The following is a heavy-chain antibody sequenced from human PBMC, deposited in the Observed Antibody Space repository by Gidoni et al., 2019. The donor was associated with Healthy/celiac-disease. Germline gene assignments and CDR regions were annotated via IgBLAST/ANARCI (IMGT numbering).Heavy chain of an antibody. J-gene: IGHJ5*02. D-gene: IGHD3-10*01. CDR3: ARRFPGSNWFDP. CDR1: GGPISSYY. V-gene: IGHV4-59*08. Sequence: QVQLQESGPGLVKPSETLSLTCTVSGGPISSYYWSWIRQPPGKGLEWIGYIYYSGSTNYNPSLKSRVTISVDTSKNQFSLKLSSVTAADTAVYYCARRFPGSNWFDPWGQGTLVTVS. CDR2: IYYSGST.